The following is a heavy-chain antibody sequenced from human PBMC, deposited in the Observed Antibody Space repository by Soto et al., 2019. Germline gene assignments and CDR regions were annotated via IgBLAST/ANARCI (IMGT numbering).Heavy chain of an antibody. CDR3: ARDQQLYYDFWSGYLCDY. CDR1: GFTFSSYS. V-gene: IGHV3-48*01. CDR2: ISSSSSTI. D-gene: IGHD3-3*01. J-gene: IGHJ4*02. Sequence: PGGSLRLSCAASGFTFSSYSMNWVRQAPEKGLEWVSYISSSSSTIYYADSVKGRFTISRDNAKNSLYLQMNSLRAEDTAVYCCARDQQLYYDFWSGYLCDYWGQGTLVTVSS.